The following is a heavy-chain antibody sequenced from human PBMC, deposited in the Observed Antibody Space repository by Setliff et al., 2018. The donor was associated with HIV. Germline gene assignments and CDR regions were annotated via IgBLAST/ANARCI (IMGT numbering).Heavy chain of an antibody. CDR3: ARGGLGVVGAIDY. D-gene: IGHD2-15*01. J-gene: IGHJ4*02. CDR1: GGSFSGYY. V-gene: IGHV4-34*01. CDR2: IIHSGGT. Sequence: ASETLSLTCAVYGGSFSGYYWTWISQPPGRGLEWIGEIIHSGGTNYNRSLKSRVTISVDTSKNQFSLNLSSVTAADTAVYYCARGGLGVVGAIDYWSQGTLVTVSS.